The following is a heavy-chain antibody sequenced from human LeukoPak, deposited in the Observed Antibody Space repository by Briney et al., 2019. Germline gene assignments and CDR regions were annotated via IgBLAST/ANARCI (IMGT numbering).Heavy chain of an antibody. Sequence: SETLSLTCTVSGGSISSGGYYWSWIRQHPGKGLEWIGYIYYSGSTYYNPSLKSRVTISVDTSKNQFSLKLSSVTAADTAVYYCAVGAAAASHDAFDIWGQGTMVTVSS. J-gene: IGHJ3*02. CDR2: IYYSGST. V-gene: IGHV4-31*03. D-gene: IGHD2-15*01. CDR1: GGSISSGGYY. CDR3: AVGAAAASHDAFDI.